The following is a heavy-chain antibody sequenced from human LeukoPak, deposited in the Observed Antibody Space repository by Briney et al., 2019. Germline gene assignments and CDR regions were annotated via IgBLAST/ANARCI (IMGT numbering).Heavy chain of an antibody. CDR1: GFTFSSYS. V-gene: IGHV3-23*01. CDR2: ISGSGGST. D-gene: IGHD3-22*01. Sequence: GGSLRLSCAASGFTFSSYSMNWVRQAPGKGLEWVSAISGSGGSTYYADSVKGRFTISRDNSKNTLYLQMNSLRADDTALYYCAKEFFSYYESDWGQGTLVTVSS. J-gene: IGHJ4*02. CDR3: AKEFFSYYESD.